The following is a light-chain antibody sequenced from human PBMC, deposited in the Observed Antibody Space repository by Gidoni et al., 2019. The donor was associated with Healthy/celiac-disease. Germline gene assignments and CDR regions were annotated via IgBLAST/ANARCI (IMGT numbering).Light chain of an antibody. CDR2: GAS. J-gene: IGKJ5*01. CDR1: QRVSSN. CDR3: QQYNNWLIT. V-gene: IGKV3-15*01. Sequence: EIVLTQSPATLSVSPGERATLSCRASQRVSSNLAWYQQKPGQAPRLLIYGASTRATGIPARFSGRGSGTEFTLTISSLQSEDFAVYYCQQYNNWLITFGQGTRLEIK.